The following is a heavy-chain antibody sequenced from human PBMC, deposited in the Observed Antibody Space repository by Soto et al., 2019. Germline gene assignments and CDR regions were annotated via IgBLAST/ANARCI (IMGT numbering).Heavy chain of an antibody. CDR3: ARQIYDSDTGPNFQYYFDS. J-gene: IGHJ4*02. CDR1: GYSFAGYW. CDR2: IDPSDSQT. V-gene: IGHV5-10-1*01. D-gene: IGHD3-22*01. Sequence: GESLKISCKGSGYSFAGYWITWVRQKPGKGLEWMGKIDPSDSQTYYSPSFRGHVTISATKSITTVFLQWSSLRASDTAMYYCARQIYDSDTGPNFQYYFDSWGQGTPVTVSS.